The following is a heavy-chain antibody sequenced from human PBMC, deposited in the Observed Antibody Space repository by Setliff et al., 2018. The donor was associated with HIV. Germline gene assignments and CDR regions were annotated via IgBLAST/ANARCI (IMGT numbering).Heavy chain of an antibody. CDR3: ARHGAGSSHLYYYHGMDV. CDR2: IYPGDSDT. D-gene: IGHD2-15*01. V-gene: IGHV5-51*01. J-gene: IGHJ6*02. CDR1: GYSFTSYW. Sequence: PGESLKISCKGSGYSFTSYWIGWVRQMPGKGLEWMGIIYPGDSDTRYSPSFQGQVTISADKSISTAYLQWSSLKASDTAMYYCARHGAGSSHLYYYHGMDVWGQGTTVTVSS.